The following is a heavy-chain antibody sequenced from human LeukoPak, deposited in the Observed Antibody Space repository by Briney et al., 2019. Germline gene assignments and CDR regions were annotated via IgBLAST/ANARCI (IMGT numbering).Heavy chain of an antibody. V-gene: IGHV3-53*04. CDR1: GFTVSSNY. D-gene: IGHD2-2*01. CDR3: ARERSLGYCSSTSCPYYGMDV. Sequence: GGSLRLSCAASGFTVSSNYVSWVRQAPGKGLEWVSVIYSGGSTYYADSVKGRFTISRHNSKNTLYLQMNSLRAEDTAVYYCARERSLGYCSSTSCPYYGMDVWGQGTTVTVSS. CDR2: IYSGGST. J-gene: IGHJ6*02.